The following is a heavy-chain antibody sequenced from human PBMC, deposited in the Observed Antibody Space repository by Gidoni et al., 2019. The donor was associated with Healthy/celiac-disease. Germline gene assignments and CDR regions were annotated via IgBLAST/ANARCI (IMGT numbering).Heavy chain of an antibody. D-gene: IGHD6-19*01. V-gene: IGHV1-69*01. CDR2: IIPIFGTA. CDR1: GGTFSSYA. CDR3: ATSELTDDSVAGYYYYYYMDV. Sequence: QVQLVQSGAEVKKPGSSVKVSCKASGGTFSSYAISWGRQAPGQGLEWMGGIIPIFGTANYAQKFQGRVTITADESTSTAYMELSSLRSEDTAVYYCATSELTDDSVAGYYYYYYMDVWGKGTTVTVSS. J-gene: IGHJ6*03.